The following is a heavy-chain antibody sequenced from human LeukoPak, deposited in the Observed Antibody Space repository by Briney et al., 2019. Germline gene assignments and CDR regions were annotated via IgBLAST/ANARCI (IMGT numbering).Heavy chain of an antibody. D-gene: IGHD5-12*01. CDR2: INTNTGNP. CDR3: ATFHTILRYSGYDTSRNFDY. J-gene: IGHJ4*02. Sequence: ASVKVSCKASGYTFTSYAMNWVRQAPGQGLEWMGWINTNTGNPTYAQGFTGRFVFSLDTSVSTAYLQISSLKAEDTAVYYCATFHTILRYSGYDTSRNFDYWGQGTLVTVSS. V-gene: IGHV7-4-1*02. CDR1: GYTFTSYA.